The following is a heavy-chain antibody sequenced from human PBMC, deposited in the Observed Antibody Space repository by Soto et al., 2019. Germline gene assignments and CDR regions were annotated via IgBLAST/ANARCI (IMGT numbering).Heavy chain of an antibody. CDR3: ARDSYGQYFYYGMDA. Sequence: GGSLRLSCAASGFTFSRSWMHWVRQVPGQGLVWVSRINSDGSGTSYADSVKGQFTISRDNAKNTLNLQMNSLRAEDTAVYYCARDSYGQYFYYGMDAWGQGTTVTVSS. V-gene: IGHV3-74*01. CDR2: INSDGSGT. D-gene: IGHD5-18*01. J-gene: IGHJ6*02. CDR1: GFTFSRSW.